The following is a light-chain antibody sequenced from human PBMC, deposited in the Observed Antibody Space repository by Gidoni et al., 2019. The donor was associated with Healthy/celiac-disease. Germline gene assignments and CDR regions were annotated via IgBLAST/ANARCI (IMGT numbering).Light chain of an antibody. J-gene: IGKJ3*01. V-gene: IGKV1-8*01. CDR3: QQYYSYPPT. Sequence: AIRMTQSPSSFSASTGDRVTITCRASQGISSYLAWYQQKPGKAPKLLIYAASTWQSGVPSRFSGSGSGTDFTLTISCLQSEDFATYYCQQYYSYPPTFGPGTKVEIK. CDR2: AAS. CDR1: QGISSY.